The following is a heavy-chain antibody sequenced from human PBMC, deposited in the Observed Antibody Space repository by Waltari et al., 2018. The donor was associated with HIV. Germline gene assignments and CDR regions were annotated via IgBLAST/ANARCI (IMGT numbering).Heavy chain of an antibody. CDR2: IYGGGST. J-gene: IGHJ4*02. CDR3: ARVSPQGHFDY. V-gene: IGHV3-53*01. CDR1: GFTVSSKY. Sequence: EVQLVESGGGLIQPGGSLRLSCAASGFTVSSKYMSWVSQAPGKGLEWVSVIYGGGSTYYADSVKGRFTISRDNSKNTLYLQMNSLRAEDTAVYYCARVSPQGHFDYWGQGTLVTVSS.